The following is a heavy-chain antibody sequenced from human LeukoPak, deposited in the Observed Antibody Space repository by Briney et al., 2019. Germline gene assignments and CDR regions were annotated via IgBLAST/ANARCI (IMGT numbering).Heavy chain of an antibody. Sequence: GRSLRLSCAASGFTFSSYGMHWVRQAPGKGLEWVAVIWYDGSNKYYADSVKGRFTISRDNSKNTLYPQMNSLRAEDTAVYYCARDAASYCSGGSCYYYYYGMDVWGQGTTVTVSS. CDR2: IWYDGSNK. CDR1: GFTFSSYG. J-gene: IGHJ6*02. CDR3: ARDAASYCSGGSCYYYYYGMDV. V-gene: IGHV3-33*01. D-gene: IGHD2-15*01.